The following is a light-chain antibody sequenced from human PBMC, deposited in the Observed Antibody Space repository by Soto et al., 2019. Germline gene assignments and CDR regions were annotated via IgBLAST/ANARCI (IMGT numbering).Light chain of an antibody. CDR2: AAS. J-gene: IGKJ4*01. CDR3: QQYYSYPLT. Sequence: AIRMTQSPSSLYASTGDRVTITCRASQGISSYLAWYQQKPGKAPKLLIYAASTLQSGVPSRFSGSGSGTDFTLTISCLQSEDFATYYCQQYYSYPLTFGGGTKVDI. V-gene: IGKV1-8*01. CDR1: QGISSY.